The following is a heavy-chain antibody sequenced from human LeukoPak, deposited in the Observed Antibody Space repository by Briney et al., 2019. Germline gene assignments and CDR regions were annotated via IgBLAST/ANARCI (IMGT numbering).Heavy chain of an antibody. V-gene: IGHV3-66*02. CDR3: ARGFGKAAANVFGGYTMDV. J-gene: IGHJ6*02. Sequence: GGSLRLSCAASGFTVDSKYMSWVRQAPGKGLEWVSLIYTGGSTYYADSVRGRFTISRDNSKNTLYLQMNSLRPEDTAVFYCARGFGKAAANVFGGYTMDVWGQGTTVTVSS. CDR2: IYTGGST. CDR1: GFTVDSKY. D-gene: IGHD6-13*01.